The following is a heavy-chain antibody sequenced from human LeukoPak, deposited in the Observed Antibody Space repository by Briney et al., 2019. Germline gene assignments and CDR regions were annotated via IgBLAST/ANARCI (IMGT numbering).Heavy chain of an antibody. CDR3: ASGRSGNQLLYVY. Sequence: SETLSLTCAVYGRSFSGYYWTWIRQPPGKGLEWIGEINHSGGTDHNPSLKSRVAMSVDTSKNQISLQLTSVTAADTAVYYCASGRSGNQLLYVYWGQGTLVTVSS. CDR1: GRSFSGYY. J-gene: IGHJ4*02. D-gene: IGHD2-2*02. CDR2: INHSGGT. V-gene: IGHV4-34*01.